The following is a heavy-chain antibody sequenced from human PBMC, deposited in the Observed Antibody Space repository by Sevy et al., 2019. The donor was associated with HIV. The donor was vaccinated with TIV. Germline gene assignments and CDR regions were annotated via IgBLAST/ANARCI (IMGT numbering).Heavy chain of an antibody. J-gene: IGHJ5*02. Sequence: SETLSLTCAVYGGSFSGQYWNWIRQSPGKGLEWIGEINHDGSINYNPSHKSRVTISVDTSKNQFSLKLNSVIAADTAVYYCSSPKYCSGGSCWGPWGQGILVTVSS. CDR3: SSPKYCSGGSCWGP. CDR2: INHDGSI. CDR1: GGSFSGQY. V-gene: IGHV4-34*01. D-gene: IGHD2-15*01.